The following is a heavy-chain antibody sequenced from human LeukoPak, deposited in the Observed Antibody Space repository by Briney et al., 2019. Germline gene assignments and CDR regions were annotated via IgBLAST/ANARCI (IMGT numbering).Heavy chain of an antibody. D-gene: IGHD3-9*01. CDR3: ASTDILTGYSIDY. CDR2: IYYSGST. CDR1: GGSISSGGYY. J-gene: IGHJ4*02. V-gene: IGHV4-31*03. Sequence: SETLSLTCTVSGGSISSGGYYWSWIRQHPGKGLEWIGYIYYSGSTYYNPSLKSRVTISVDTSKNQFSLKLSSVTAADTAVYYCASTDILTGYSIDYWGQGTLVTVSS.